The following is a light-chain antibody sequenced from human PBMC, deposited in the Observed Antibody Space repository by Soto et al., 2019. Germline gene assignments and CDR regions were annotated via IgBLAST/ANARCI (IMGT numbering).Light chain of an antibody. CDR1: QSVNSGY. V-gene: IGKV3-20*01. J-gene: IGKJ1*01. Sequence: EIVLTQSPGTLSLSPGERAILSCRASQSVNSGYLAWYQQKPGQAPRLLIYGTSIRAAGIPDRFSGSGSGTAFTLTISRREPEDFAVYSCQQYLASPPWTFGQGTKVE. CDR2: GTS. CDR3: QQYLASPPWT.